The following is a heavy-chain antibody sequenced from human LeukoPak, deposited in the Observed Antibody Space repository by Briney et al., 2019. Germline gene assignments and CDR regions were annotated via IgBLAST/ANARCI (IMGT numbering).Heavy chain of an antibody. CDR1: GFTFSSYA. Sequence: GGSLRLSCAASGFTFSSYAMHWVRQAPGKGLEWVAVISYDGSNKYYADSVKGRFTISGDNSKNTLYLQMNSLRVEDTAVYYCARGYNWNYAAYWGQGTLVTVSS. CDR3: ARGYNWNYAAY. V-gene: IGHV3-30*04. J-gene: IGHJ4*02. CDR2: ISYDGSNK. D-gene: IGHD1-7*01.